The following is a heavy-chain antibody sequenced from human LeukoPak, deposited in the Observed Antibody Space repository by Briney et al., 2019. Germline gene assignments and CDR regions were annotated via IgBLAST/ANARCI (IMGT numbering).Heavy chain of an antibody. CDR2: IYPGDSDT. Sequence: GESLKISCKGSGYSFTSYWIGWVRQMPGKGLEWMGIIYPGDSDTRYSPSFQGQVTISADKSISTAYLQWSSLKASDTAMYYCARTHDSHQHAFDIWGQGTMATVSS. V-gene: IGHV5-51*01. CDR1: GYSFTSYW. D-gene: IGHD3-22*01. J-gene: IGHJ3*02. CDR3: ARTHDSHQHAFDI.